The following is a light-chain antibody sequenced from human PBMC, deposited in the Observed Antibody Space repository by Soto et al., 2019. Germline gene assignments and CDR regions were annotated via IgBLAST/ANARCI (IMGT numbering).Light chain of an antibody. J-gene: IGKJ4*01. CDR1: QSVRSF. V-gene: IGKV3-11*01. CDR3: QQANSFPLT. CDR2: DAS. Sequence: EIVLTQSPATLSLSPGERATLSCRASQSVRSFLAWYQLKPGQPPRLLIYDASNRATGIPARFSGSASGTDFTLTISSLQPEDFATYYCQQANSFPLTFGGGTKVDIK.